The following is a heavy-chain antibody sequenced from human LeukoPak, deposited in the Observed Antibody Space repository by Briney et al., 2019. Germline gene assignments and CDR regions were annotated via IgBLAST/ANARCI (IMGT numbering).Heavy chain of an antibody. J-gene: IGHJ4*02. D-gene: IGHD4-17*01. CDR1: GYTFTGYY. CDR3: ARTDGAYGDYGVY. Sequence: EASVKVSCTASGYTFTGYYMHWVRQAPGQGLEWMGRINPNSGGTNYAQKFQGRVTMTRDTSISTAYMELSRLRSDDTAVYYCARTDGAYGDYGVYWGQGTLVTVSS. CDR2: INPNSGGT. V-gene: IGHV1-2*06.